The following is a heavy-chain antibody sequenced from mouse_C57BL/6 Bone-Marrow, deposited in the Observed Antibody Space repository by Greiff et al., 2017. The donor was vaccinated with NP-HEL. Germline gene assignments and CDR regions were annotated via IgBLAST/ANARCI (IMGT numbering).Heavy chain of an antibody. CDR1: GYTFTSYW. CDR2: IDPSDSYT. V-gene: IGHV1-69*01. CDR3: AYDYDGAWFAY. J-gene: IGHJ3*01. D-gene: IGHD2-4*01. Sequence: VKLMESGAELVMPGASVKLSCKASGYTFTSYWMHWVKQRPGQGLEWIGEIDPSDSYTNYNQKFKGKSTLTVDKSSSTAYMQLSSLTSEDSAVYYCAYDYDGAWFAYWGQGTLVTVSA.